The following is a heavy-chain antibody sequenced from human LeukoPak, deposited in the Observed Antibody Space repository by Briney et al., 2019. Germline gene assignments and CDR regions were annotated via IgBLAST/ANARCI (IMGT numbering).Heavy chain of an antibody. CDR1: GFTFDDYA. J-gene: IGHJ4*02. CDR3: AKDGGEYGSGSYYNLMPEDY. V-gene: IGHV3-43*02. Sequence: PGGSLRLSCAASGFTFDDYAMHWVRQAPGKGLEWVSLISGDGGSTYYADSVKGRFTISRDNSKNSLYLQMNSLRTEDTALYYCAKDGGEYGSGSYYNLMPEDYWGQGTLVTVSS. CDR2: ISGDGGST. D-gene: IGHD3-10*01.